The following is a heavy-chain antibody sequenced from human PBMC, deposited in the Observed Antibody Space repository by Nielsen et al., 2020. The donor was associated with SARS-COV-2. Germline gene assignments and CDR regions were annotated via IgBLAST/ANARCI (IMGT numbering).Heavy chain of an antibody. Sequence: GESLKISCAASGFTFSSYAMHWVRQAPGKGLEWVAVISYDGSNKYYADSVRGRLTISRDNSKNTLYLQMNSLRAEDTAVYSCARVMQRNFDYWGQGTLVTASS. J-gene: IGHJ4*02. CDR2: ISYDGSNK. V-gene: IGHV3-30-3*01. CDR1: GFTFSSYA. D-gene: IGHD6-25*01. CDR3: ARVMQRNFDY.